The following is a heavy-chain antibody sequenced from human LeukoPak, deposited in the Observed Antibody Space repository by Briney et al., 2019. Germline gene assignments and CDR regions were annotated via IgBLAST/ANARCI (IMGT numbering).Heavy chain of an antibody. CDR2: ISGSGGST. J-gene: IGHJ4*02. V-gene: IGHV3-23*01. D-gene: IGHD3-22*01. Sequence: GGSLRLSCAASGFTFSSYAMSWVRQAPGKGLEWVSAISGSGGSTYYADSVKGRFTISRDNSKNTLYLQMNSLRAEDTAVYYCAKALNVKYYYDSSGYYYDYWGQGTLVTVSS. CDR3: AKALNVKYYYDSSGYYYDY. CDR1: GFTFSSYA.